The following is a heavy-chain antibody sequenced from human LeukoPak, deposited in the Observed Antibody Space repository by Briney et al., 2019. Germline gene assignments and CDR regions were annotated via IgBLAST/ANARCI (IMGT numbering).Heavy chain of an antibody. CDR1: GGSISSYY. CDR2: IYTSGST. J-gene: IGHJ6*02. V-gene: IGHV4-4*07. Sequence: SETLSLTCTVSGGSISSYYWSWIRQPAGKGLEWIGRIYTSGSTNYNPSLKSRVTMSVDTSKNQFSLKLSSVTAADTAVYYCARFLRAAAAGISPYYYYYYGMDVWGQGTTVTVSS. D-gene: IGHD6-13*01. CDR3: ARFLRAAAAGISPYYYYYYGMDV.